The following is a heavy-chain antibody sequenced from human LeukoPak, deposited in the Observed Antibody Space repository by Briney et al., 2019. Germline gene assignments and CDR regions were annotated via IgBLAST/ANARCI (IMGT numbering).Heavy chain of an antibody. D-gene: IGHD1-26*01. J-gene: IGHJ4*02. CDR1: GGSISSSTCY. V-gene: IGHV4-39*01. CDR3: ARYYRNGPLDY. CDR2: IYYGGST. Sequence: SETLSLTCTVSGGSISSSTCYWGWIRQPPGKGLEWIGNIYYGGSTYYNPSLMSRVTISVDTSKNQFSLKLSSVTAADTAVFYCARYYRNGPLDYWGQGTLVTVSS.